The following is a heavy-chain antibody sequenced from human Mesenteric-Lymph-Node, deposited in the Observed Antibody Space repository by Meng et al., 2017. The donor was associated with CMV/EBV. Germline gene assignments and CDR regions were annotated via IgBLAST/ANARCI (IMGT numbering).Heavy chain of an antibody. CDR3: ARTVSGPADAFDI. Sequence: SVKVSCKASGGTFSSYAISWVRQAPGQGLEWMGGIIPIFGTANYAQKFQGRVTITTDESTSTAYMELSSLRSEGTAVYYCARTVSGPADAFDIWGQGTMVTVSS. CDR2: IIPIFGTA. D-gene: IGHD1-26*01. CDR1: GGTFSSYA. J-gene: IGHJ3*02. V-gene: IGHV1-69*05.